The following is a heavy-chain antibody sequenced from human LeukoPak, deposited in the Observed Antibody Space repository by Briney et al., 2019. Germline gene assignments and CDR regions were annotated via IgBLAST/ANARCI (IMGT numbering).Heavy chain of an antibody. CDR2: INPSGGST. CDR1: GYTFTSYY. D-gene: IGHD6-19*01. V-gene: IGHV1-46*01. CDR3: ARDQYADSSGWYLGDHDYYYYGMDV. J-gene: IGHJ6*02. Sequence: ASVKVSCKASGYTFTSYYMPWVRQAPGQGLEWMGIINPSGGSTSYAQKFQGRVTMTRDTSTSTVYMELSSLRSEDTAVYYCARDQYADSSGWYLGDHDYYYYGMDVWGQGTTVTVSS.